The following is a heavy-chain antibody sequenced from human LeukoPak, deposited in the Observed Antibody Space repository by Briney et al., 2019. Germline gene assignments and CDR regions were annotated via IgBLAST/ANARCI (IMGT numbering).Heavy chain of an antibody. CDR1: GVYNNSYY. D-gene: IGHD2-8*01. Sequence: PSETLSLTCAVSGVYNNSYYWRWIRQPPGKGLELIGYIYYSGSTNYNPSLKSRVTISVDTSKNHFSLKLSSVTAADTSVYYCARVSMGVYFDYWGQGALVTVSS. J-gene: IGHJ4*02. V-gene: IGHV4-59*01. CDR2: IYYSGST. CDR3: ARVSMGVYFDY.